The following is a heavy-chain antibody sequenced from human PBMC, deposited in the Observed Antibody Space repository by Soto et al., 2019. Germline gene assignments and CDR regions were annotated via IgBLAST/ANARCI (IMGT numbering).Heavy chain of an antibody. CDR1: GRTFSSYA. CDR2: IIPISGTA. CDR3: ARSQGSSTSLEIYYYYYYGMDV. V-gene: IGHV1-69*01. Sequence: QVQLVQSGAEVKKPGSSVKVSCKASGRTFSSYAISWVRQAPGQGLEWMGGIIPISGTANYAQKFQGRVTIPADESTSTAYMELSSLRSEDTAVYYCARSQGSSTSLEIYYYYYYGMDVWGQGTTVTVSS. D-gene: IGHD2-2*01. J-gene: IGHJ6*02.